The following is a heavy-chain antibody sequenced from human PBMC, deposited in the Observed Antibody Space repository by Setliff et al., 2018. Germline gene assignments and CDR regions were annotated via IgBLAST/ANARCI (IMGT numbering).Heavy chain of an antibody. Sequence: GASVKVSCKASGGTFSSYAISWVRQAPGQGLEWMGRIIPIFGTANYAQKFQGRVTITADKSTSTAYMELSSLRSEDTAVYYCARGRHPPWSGYPYYYMDVWGKGTTVT. CDR2: IIPIFGTA. CDR1: GGTFSSYA. CDR3: ARGRHPPWSGYPYYYMDV. J-gene: IGHJ6*03. D-gene: IGHD3-3*01. V-gene: IGHV1-69*06.